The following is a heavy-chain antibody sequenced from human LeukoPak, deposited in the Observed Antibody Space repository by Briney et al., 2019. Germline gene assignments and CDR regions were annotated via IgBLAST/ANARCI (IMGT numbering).Heavy chain of an antibody. CDR3: ARDYYDSSGYRRYYYYGMDV. CDR1: GGTFSSYA. J-gene: IGHJ6*02. D-gene: IGHD3-22*01. V-gene: IGHV1-69*13. Sequence: SVKVSCKASGGTFSSYAISWVRQAPGQGLEWMGGIIPIFGTANYAQKFQGRVTITADESTSTAYMELGSLRSEDTAVYYCARDYYDSSGYRRYYYYGMDVWGQGTTVTVSS. CDR2: IIPIFGTA.